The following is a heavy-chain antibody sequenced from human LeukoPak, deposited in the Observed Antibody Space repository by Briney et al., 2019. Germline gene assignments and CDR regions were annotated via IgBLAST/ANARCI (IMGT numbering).Heavy chain of an antibody. J-gene: IGHJ4*02. Sequence: SSETLSLTCAVYGGSFSGYYWSWIRQPPGKGLEWIGEINHSGSTNHNPSLKSRVTISVDTSKNQFSLKLSSVTAADTAVYYCARGSKAAPGTFDYWGQGTLVTVSS. CDR3: ARGSKAAPGTFDY. V-gene: IGHV4-34*01. D-gene: IGHD6-13*01. CDR2: INHSGST. CDR1: GGSFSGYY.